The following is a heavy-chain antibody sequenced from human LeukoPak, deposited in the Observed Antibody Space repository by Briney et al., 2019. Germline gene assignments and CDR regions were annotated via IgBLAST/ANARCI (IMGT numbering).Heavy chain of an antibody. V-gene: IGHV4-61*02. J-gene: IGHJ6*03. Sequence: SETLSLTCTVSGGSISSGSYYWSWIRQPAGKGLEWIGRIYTSGSTNYNPSLKSRVTISVDTSKNQFSLKLSSVTAADTAVYYCARDRSGSYYGYYYYYMDVWGKGTTVTVSS. CDR2: IYTSGST. D-gene: IGHD1-26*01. CDR1: GGSISSGSYY. CDR3: ARDRSGSYYGYYYYYMDV.